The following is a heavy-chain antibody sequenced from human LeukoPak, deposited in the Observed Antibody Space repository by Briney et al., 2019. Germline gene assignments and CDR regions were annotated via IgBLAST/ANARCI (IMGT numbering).Heavy chain of an antibody. CDR1: GGSISSGSYY. V-gene: IGHV4-61*02. D-gene: IGHD2-15*01. CDR3: ARAEGYCSGGSCGYYYYYYMDV. J-gene: IGHJ6*03. Sequence: PSQTLSLTCTVSGGSISSGSYYWSWIRQPAGKGLEWIGRIYTSGSTNYNPSLKSRVTISVDTSKNQFSLKLSSVTAADTAVYYCARAEGYCSGGSCGYYYYYYMDVWGKGTTVTISS. CDR2: IYTSGST.